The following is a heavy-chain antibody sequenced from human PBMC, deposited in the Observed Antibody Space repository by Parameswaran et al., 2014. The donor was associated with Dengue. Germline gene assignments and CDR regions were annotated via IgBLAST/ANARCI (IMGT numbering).Heavy chain of an antibody. V-gene: IGHV3-21*01. D-gene: IGHD7-27*01. Sequence: VRQMPGKGLEWVSSISSSSSYIYYADSVKGRFTISRDNAKNSLYLQMNSLRAEDTAVYYCARDLGMDVWGKGTTVTVSS. J-gene: IGHJ6*04. CDR2: ISSSSSYI. CDR3: ARDLGMDV.